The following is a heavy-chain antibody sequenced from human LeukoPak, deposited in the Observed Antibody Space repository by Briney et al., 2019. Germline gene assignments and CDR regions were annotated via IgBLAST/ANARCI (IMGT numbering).Heavy chain of an antibody. J-gene: IGHJ4*02. V-gene: IGHV4-59*01. CDR3: ARGRGSLTY. D-gene: IGHD3-10*01. Sequence: SETLPLTCTVSGGSISLYYWSWIRQPPGKGLEWIGYFYDTRSPKYNPSLERRVTISVDMSRSQFSLNLTSVTAADTAVYYCARGRGSLTYWGQGTLATVSS. CDR2: FYDTRSP. CDR1: GGSISLYY.